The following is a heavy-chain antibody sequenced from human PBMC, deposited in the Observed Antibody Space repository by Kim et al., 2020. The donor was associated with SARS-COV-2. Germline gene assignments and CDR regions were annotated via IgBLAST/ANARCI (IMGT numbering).Heavy chain of an antibody. Sequence: SETLSLTCTVSGGSISSYYWSWIRQPPGKGLEWIGYIYYSGSTNYNPSLKSRVTISVDTSKNQFSLKLSSVTAADTAVYYCARSGYFNGLDYWGQGTLVTVSS. CDR2: IYYSGST. CDR1: GGSISSYY. J-gene: IGHJ4*02. CDR3: ARSGYFNGLDY. D-gene: IGHD3-22*01. V-gene: IGHV4-59*01.